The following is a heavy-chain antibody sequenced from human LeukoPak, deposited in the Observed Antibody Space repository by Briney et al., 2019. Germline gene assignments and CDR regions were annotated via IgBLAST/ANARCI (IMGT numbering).Heavy chain of an antibody. Sequence: PGGSLRLSCAASGFTVSSKYMSWVRQSPVKGLEWVAILYSDGSTYYADSVEGRFTISRDNSKNTLYLQMSGLRAADTAVYYCVKASEHYDYWGQGTLVTVSS. CDR2: LYSDGST. J-gene: IGHJ4*02. CDR3: VKASEHYDY. D-gene: IGHD3-3*02. V-gene: IGHV3-66*01. CDR1: GFTVSSKY.